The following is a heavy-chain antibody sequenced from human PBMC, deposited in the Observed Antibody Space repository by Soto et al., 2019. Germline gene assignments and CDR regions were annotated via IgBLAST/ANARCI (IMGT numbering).Heavy chain of an antibody. D-gene: IGHD3-10*01. Sequence: SETLSLTCAVYGGSFSGYYWSWIRQPPGKGLEWIGEINHSGSTNYNPSLKSRVTISMDTSRNQFSLILSSATAADTAVYYCARAPYGSGTKPYYFDYWGQGTLVTVSS. J-gene: IGHJ4*02. CDR1: GGSFSGYY. V-gene: IGHV4-34*01. CDR3: ARAPYGSGTKPYYFDY. CDR2: INHSGST.